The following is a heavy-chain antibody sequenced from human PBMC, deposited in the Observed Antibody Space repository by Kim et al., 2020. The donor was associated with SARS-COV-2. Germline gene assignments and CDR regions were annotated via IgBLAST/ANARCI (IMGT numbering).Heavy chain of an antibody. CDR3: ASPRLVTFERRGNYYYGMDV. CDR1: GYIFTSYA. J-gene: IGHJ6*02. D-gene: IGHD3-9*01. CDR2: INAGNDNT. V-gene: IGHV1-3*01. Sequence: ASVKVSCQASGYIFTSYAIHWVRQAPGQRLEWMGWINAGNDNTKYSQKFQGRVTITRDASASTAYMELSSLRSEDTAVYYCASPRLVTFERRGNYYYGMDVWGQGTTVTVSS.